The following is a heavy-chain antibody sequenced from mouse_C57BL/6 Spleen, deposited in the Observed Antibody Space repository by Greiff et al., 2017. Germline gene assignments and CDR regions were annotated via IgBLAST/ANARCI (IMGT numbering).Heavy chain of an antibody. V-gene: IGHV1-69*01. D-gene: IGHD2-1*01. CDR1: GYTFTSYW. J-gene: IGHJ2*01. Sequence: VQLQQPGAELVMPGASVKLSCKASGYTFTSYWMHWVKQRPGQGLEWIGEIDPFDSYTNYNQKFKGKSTLTVDKSSSTAYMQLSSLTSEDSAVYYCSYGNSYFDDWGQGTTLTVSS. CDR3: SYGNSYFDD. CDR2: IDPFDSYT.